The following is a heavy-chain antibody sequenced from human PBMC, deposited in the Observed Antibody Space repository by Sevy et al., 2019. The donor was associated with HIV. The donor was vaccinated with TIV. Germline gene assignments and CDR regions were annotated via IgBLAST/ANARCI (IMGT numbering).Heavy chain of an antibody. D-gene: IGHD6-19*01. CDR2: ISWNSGSI. CDR3: AKETHAESYSSGWFFSYYGMDV. J-gene: IGHJ6*02. CDR1: GFTLDDYA. Sequence: GGSLRLSCAASGFTLDDYAMHWVRQAPGKGLEWVSGISWNSGSIGYADSVKGRFTISRDNAKNSLYLQMNSLRAEDTALYYCAKETHAESYSSGWFFSYYGMDVWGQGTTVTVSS. V-gene: IGHV3-9*01.